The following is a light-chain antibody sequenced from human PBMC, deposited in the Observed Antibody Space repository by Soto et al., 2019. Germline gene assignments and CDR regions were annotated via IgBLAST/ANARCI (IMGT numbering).Light chain of an antibody. Sequence: DIQMTQSPSSLSSSVGDRVTITCRASQSISSYLNWYQQKPGKAPILLIYAASSLQSGLPSRFSGSGSGTDFTLTIRSLQPEDFATYYYQQNYSTPNTFGPGTRLEIK. CDR3: QQNYSTPNT. J-gene: IGKJ5*01. CDR2: AAS. V-gene: IGKV1-39*01. CDR1: QSISSY.